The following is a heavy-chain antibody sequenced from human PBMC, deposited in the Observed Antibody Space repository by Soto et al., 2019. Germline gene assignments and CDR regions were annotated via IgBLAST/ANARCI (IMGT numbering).Heavy chain of an antibody. CDR1: GGSISSYY. Sequence: SETLSLTCTVSGGSISSYYWSWIRQPPGKGLEWIGYISYSGSTNYNPSLNSRVTISLDTSKNQFSLKLSSVTAADTAVYYCAKLFGVSPSIWWFGDYDMDVWGQGTTVTVSS. CDR2: ISYSGST. D-gene: IGHD3-10*01. V-gene: IGHV4-59*08. J-gene: IGHJ6*02. CDR3: AKLFGVSPSIWWFGDYDMDV.